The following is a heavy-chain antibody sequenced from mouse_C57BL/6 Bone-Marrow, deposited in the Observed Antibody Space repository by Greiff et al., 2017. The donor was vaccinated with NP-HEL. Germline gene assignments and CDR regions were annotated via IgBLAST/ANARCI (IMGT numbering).Heavy chain of an antibody. D-gene: IGHD1-1*01. V-gene: IGHV5-6*01. Sequence: EVQGVESGGDLVKPGGSLKLSCAASGFTFSSYGMSWVRQTPDKRLEWVATISSGGSYTYYPDSVKGRFTISRDNAKNTLYLQMSSLKSEDTVMYYCARQGGYYYGSSYDAMGYWGQGTSVTVSS. J-gene: IGHJ4*01. CDR1: GFTFSSYG. CDR3: ARQGGYYYGSSYDAMGY. CDR2: ISSGGSYT.